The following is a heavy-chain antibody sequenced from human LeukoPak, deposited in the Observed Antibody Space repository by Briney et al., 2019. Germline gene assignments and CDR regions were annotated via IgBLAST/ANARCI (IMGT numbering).Heavy chain of an antibody. CDR1: GGSISSYY. Sequence: SETLSLTCTVSGGSISSYYWSWIRQPPGKGLEWIGYIYYSGSTNYNPSLKSRVTISVDTSKNQFSLKLSSVTAADTAVYYCARAHGDRWHLFDYWGQGTLVTVSS. V-gene: IGHV4-59*01. D-gene: IGHD3-3*01. CDR2: IYYSGST. J-gene: IGHJ4*02. CDR3: ARAHGDRWHLFDY.